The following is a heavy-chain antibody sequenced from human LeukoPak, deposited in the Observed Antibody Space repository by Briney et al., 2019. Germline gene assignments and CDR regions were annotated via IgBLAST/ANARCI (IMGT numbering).Heavy chain of an antibody. D-gene: IGHD6-6*01. V-gene: IGHV1-8*01. CDR2: MNPNSGNT. CDR3: ARDLGSSSVIESGWFDP. J-gene: IGHJ5*02. Sequence: ASVKVSCKASGYTFTSYDINWVRQATGQGLEWMGWMNPNSGNTGYAQKFQGRVTMTRDMSTSIVYMELSSLRSEDTAVYYCARDLGSSSVIESGWFDPWGQGTLVTVSS. CDR1: GYTFTSYD.